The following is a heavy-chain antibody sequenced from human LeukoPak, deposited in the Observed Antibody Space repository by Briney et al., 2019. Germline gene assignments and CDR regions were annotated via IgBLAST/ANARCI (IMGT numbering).Heavy chain of an antibody. D-gene: IGHD3-22*01. CDR1: GGSVSRDNYS. J-gene: IGHJ5*01. Sequence: PSETLSLTCTVSGGSVSRDNYSWSWIRQPPGKGLEWIGYIYYSGSTNYNPSLKSRVIISLDTSKNQFSLKLSSVTAADTAVYYCARDRGYYDSSGYYTGVNAWLESWGQGALVTVSS. CDR2: IYYSGST. CDR3: ARDRGYYDSSGYYTGVNAWLES. V-gene: IGHV4-61*01.